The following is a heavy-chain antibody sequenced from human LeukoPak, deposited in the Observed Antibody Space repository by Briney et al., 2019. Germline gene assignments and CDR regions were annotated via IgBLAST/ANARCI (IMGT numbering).Heavy chain of an antibody. CDR2: IYYSGST. J-gene: IGHJ3*02. D-gene: IGHD3-16*01. CDR3: ARAYVSPDAFDI. V-gene: IGHV4-59*01. Sequence: SETLSLTCAVYGGSFSGYYWSWIRQPPGKGLEWIGYIYYSGSTNYNPSLKSRVTISVDTSKNQFSLKLSSVTAADTAVYYCARAYVSPDAFDIWGQGTMVTVSS. CDR1: GGSFSGYY.